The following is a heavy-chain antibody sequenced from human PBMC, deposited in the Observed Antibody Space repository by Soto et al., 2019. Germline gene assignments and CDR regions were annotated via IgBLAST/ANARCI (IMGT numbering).Heavy chain of an antibody. CDR2: IIPIFGTA. CDR3: AGVAVVQAATALRGGYYYYGMDV. J-gene: IGHJ6*02. Sequence: ASVKVSCKASGGTFSSYAISWVRQAPGQGLEWMGGIIPIFGTANYAQKFQGRVTITADESTSTAYMELSSLRSEDTAVYYCAGVAVVQAATALRGGYYYYGMDVWGQGTTVTVSS. D-gene: IGHD1-1*01. CDR1: GGTFSSYA. V-gene: IGHV1-69*13.